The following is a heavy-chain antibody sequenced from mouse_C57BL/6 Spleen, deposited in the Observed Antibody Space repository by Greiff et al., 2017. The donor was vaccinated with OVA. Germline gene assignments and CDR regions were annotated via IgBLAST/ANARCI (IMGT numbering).Heavy chain of an antibody. Sequence: QVQLQQPGAELVKPGASVKLSCKASGYTFTSYWMQWVKQRPGQGLEWIGEIDPSDSYTNSNQKFKGKATLTVDTSSSTAYMQLSSLTSEDSAVYYCARRGDYWGQGTTLTVSS. V-gene: IGHV1-50*01. CDR2: IDPSDSYT. J-gene: IGHJ2*01. CDR3: ARRGDY. CDR1: GYTFTSYW.